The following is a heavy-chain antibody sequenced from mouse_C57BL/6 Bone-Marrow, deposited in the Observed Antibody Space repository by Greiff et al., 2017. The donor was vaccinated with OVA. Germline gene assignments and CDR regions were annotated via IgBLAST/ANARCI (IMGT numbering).Heavy chain of an antibody. V-gene: IGHV5-12*01. J-gene: IGHJ3*01. CDR1: GFTFSDYY. CDR3: ARGLTGTLAY. CDR2: ISNGGGST. Sequence: VQLKESGGGLVQPGGSLKLSCAASGFTFSDYYMYWVRQTPEKRLEWVAYISNGGGSTYYPDTVKGRFTISRDNAKNTLYLQMSRLKSEDTAMYYCARGLTGTLAYWGQGTLVTVSA. D-gene: IGHD4-1*01.